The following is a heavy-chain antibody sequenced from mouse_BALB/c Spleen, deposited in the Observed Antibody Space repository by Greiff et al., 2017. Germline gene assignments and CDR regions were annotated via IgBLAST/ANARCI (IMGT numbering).Heavy chain of an antibody. J-gene: IGHJ2*01. Sequence: EVKLMESGPGLVKPSQSLSLTCSVTGYSITSGYYWNWIRQFPGNKLEWMGYISYDGSNNYNPSLKNRISITRDTSKNQFFLKLNSVTTEDTATYYCASAVVALTDFDYWGQGTTLTVSS. CDR3: ASAVVALTDFDY. CDR1: GYSITSGYY. D-gene: IGHD1-1*01. CDR2: ISYDGSN. V-gene: IGHV3-6*02.